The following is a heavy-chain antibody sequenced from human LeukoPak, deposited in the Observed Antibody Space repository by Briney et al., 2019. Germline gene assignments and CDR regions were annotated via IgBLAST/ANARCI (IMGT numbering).Heavy chain of an antibody. D-gene: IGHD6-13*01. V-gene: IGHV3-9*02. CDR3: AKSSESPSSSSWYYFDY. J-gene: IGHJ4*02. CDR1: GFSPDEYA. Sequence: PGGSLRLSCAPPGFSPDEYALHWVRQAPGEGLEWVSGISWNSGSIGYADSVKGRFSLSRNNAKNSLYLQTNSMRAEDMALYYCAKSSESPSSSSWYYFDYWGQGTLVTVSS. CDR2: ISWNSGSI.